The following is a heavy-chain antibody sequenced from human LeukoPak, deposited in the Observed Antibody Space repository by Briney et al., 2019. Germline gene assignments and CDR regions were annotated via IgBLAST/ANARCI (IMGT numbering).Heavy chain of an antibody. CDR1: GFTFDDYA. J-gene: IGHJ5*02. Sequence: PGGSLRLSCAASGFTFDDYAMHWVRQAPGKGLEWVSGISWNSGSIGYADSVKGRFTISRDNAKNSLYLQMNSLGAEDTALYYCAKDIRPVVWQLAPWFDPWGQGTLVTVSS. V-gene: IGHV3-9*01. D-gene: IGHD6-13*01. CDR2: ISWNSGSI. CDR3: AKDIRPVVWQLAPWFDP.